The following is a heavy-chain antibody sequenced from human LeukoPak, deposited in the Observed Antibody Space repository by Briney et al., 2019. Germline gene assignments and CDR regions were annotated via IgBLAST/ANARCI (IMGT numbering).Heavy chain of an antibody. CDR3: ARAGSGSYWDAFDI. V-gene: IGHV3-7*01. CDR2: IKQDGSEK. Sequence: GGSLRLSCAASGFTFSSYWMSWVRQAPGKGLEWVANIKQDGSEKYYVDSVKGRFTISRDNAKNSLYLQMNSLRAEDTAVYYCARAGSGSYWDAFDIWGQGTMVTVSS. D-gene: IGHD1-26*01. J-gene: IGHJ3*02. CDR1: GFTFSSYW.